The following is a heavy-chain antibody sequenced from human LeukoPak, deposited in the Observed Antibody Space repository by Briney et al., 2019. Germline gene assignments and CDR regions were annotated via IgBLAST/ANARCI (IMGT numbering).Heavy chain of an antibody. CDR2: IYGSGST. D-gene: IGHD1-1*01. V-gene: IGHV4-59*01. J-gene: IGHJ5*02. CDR1: GGSISSYH. CDR3: AREGTSGTHLNWFDP. Sequence: SETLSLTCTVSGGSISSYHWSWIRQPPGKGLEWIGHIYGSGSTNYNPSLKSRVTLSVDTSKNQFSLKLSSVTAADTAVYYCAREGTSGTHLNWFDPWGQGTLVTVSS.